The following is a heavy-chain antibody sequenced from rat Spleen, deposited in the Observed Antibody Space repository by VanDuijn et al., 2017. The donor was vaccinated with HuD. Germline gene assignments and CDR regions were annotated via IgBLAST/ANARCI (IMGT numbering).Heavy chain of an antibody. CDR1: RFTFTNYG. V-gene: IGHV5-19*01. J-gene: IGHJ3*01. D-gene: IGHD1-1*01. CDR3: TTVIQGHGFAY. Sequence: EVQLVESGGGLVQPGRSLKLSCAASRFTFTNYGMHWIRQAPTNGLEWVASISPSGSTTHYRDSVRGRFTIFRDVAKSTLYLQMDSLRSEDTATYYCTTVIQGHGFAYWGQGTLVTVSS. CDR2: ISPSGSTT.